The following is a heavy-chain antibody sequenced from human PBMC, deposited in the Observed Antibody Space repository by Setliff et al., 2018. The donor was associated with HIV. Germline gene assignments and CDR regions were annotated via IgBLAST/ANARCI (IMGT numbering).Heavy chain of an antibody. J-gene: IGHJ5*02. Sequence: ASVKVSCKASGYTFTSYAMHWVRQAPGQGLEWMGGIIPISGTANYAQKFQGRVTITTDESTSTAYMELSGLRSEDTAVYYCARDFGGYCSSMSCPGLFDPWGQGTLVTVSS. V-gene: IGHV1-69*05. CDR2: IIPISGTA. D-gene: IGHD2-2*01. CDR3: ARDFGGYCSSMSCPGLFDP. CDR1: GYTFTSYA.